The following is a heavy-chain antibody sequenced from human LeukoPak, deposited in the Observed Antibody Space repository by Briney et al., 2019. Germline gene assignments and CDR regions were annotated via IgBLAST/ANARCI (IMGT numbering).Heavy chain of an antibody. CDR2: IIPIFGTA. Sequence: ASVKVSCKASGGTFSSYAISWVRQAPGQGLEWMGGIIPIFGTANYAQKFQGRVTITADESTSTAYMELSSLRSEDTAVYYCARTYYYDSSGIPPIWGQGTMVTVSS. V-gene: IGHV1-69*13. CDR3: ARTYYYDSSGIPPI. CDR1: GGTFSSYA. J-gene: IGHJ3*02. D-gene: IGHD3-22*01.